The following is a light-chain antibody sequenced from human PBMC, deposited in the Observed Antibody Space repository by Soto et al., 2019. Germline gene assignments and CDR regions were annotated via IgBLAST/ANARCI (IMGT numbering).Light chain of an antibody. J-gene: IGKJ1*01. V-gene: IGKV1-5*03. CDR3: QQYNSFSPWT. Sequence: DIQMTQSPSTRSASVVERVTITFRASQNIGSWLAWYQQKPGKTPKLLIYNSSILESWVPSIFSASGSGAEFTLTISNLQPDDVATYYCQQYNSFSPWTFGQGTKVDIK. CDR1: QNIGSW. CDR2: NSS.